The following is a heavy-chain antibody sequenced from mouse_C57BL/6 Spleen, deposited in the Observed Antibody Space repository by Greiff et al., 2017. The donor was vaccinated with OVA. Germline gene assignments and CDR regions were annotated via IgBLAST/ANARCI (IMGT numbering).Heavy chain of an antibody. D-gene: IGHD2-5*01. V-gene: IGHV1-18*01. CDR1: GYTFTDYN. J-gene: IGHJ4*01. Sequence: VQLQQSGPELVKPGASVKIPCKASGYTFTDYNMDWVKQSHGKSLEWIGDINPNNGGTIYNQKFKGKATLTVDKSSSTAYMELRSLTSEDTAVYYCARLERAYSNYAMDYWGQGTSVTVSS. CDR3: ARLERAYSNYAMDY. CDR2: INPNNGGT.